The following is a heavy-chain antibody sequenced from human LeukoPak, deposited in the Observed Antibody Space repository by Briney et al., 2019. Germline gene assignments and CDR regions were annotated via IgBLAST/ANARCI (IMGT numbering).Heavy chain of an antibody. J-gene: IGHJ4*02. CDR3: AREYYGSFQF. CDR2: IKEDVSAK. CDR1: GFTPRSYW. D-gene: IGHD4-17*01. V-gene: IGHV3-7*04. Sequence: PVGSLRLSCAASGFTPRSYWISWVRQAPGKGPEWVANIKEDVSAKYYVTSAQGRFTISRDNARNSLYLQMNSLRAEDTAVYYCAREYYGSFQFWGQGTLVFVSS.